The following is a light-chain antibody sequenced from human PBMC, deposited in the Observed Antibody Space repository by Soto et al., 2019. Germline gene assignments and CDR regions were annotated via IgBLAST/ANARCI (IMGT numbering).Light chain of an antibody. J-gene: IGLJ2*01. V-gene: IGLV2-8*01. CDR2: EVT. CDR1: SSDVGGYNY. CDR3: NSYAGSNLMV. Sequence: QSVLTQPPSASGSPGQSVTISCTGTSSDVGGYNYVSWYQHHPGKAPKLMIYEVTKRPSGVPDRFSGSKSGNTASLTVSGLQAEDEADYYCNSYAGSNLMVFGGGTKLTVL.